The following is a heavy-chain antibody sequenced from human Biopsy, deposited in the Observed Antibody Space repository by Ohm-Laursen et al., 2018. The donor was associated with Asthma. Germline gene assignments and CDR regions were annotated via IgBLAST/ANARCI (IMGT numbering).Heavy chain of an antibody. Sequence: SDTLSLTCTVSGVSIRSYYWGWIRQPPGKGLEWIGSMYYGETTYYSPSLKSRVTISVDTSKNLFSLILSSVTAADTAVYYCARHDHRWDTYADFWGQGTLVTVSS. J-gene: IGHJ4*02. CDR3: ARHDHRWDTYADF. D-gene: IGHD2-2*01. V-gene: IGHV4-39*01. CDR2: MYYGETT. CDR1: GVSIRSYY.